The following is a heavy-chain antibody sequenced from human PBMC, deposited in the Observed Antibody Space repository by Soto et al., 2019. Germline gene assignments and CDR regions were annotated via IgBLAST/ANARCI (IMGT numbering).Heavy chain of an antibody. CDR2: IWYDGSNK. V-gene: IGHV3-33*01. J-gene: IGHJ3*02. D-gene: IGHD4-17*01. Sequence: GESLKISCAASGFTFSSYGMHWVRQAPGKGLEWVAVIWYDGSNKYYADSVKGRFTISRDNSKNTLYLQMNSLRAEDTAVYYCARGHDYGDYALDIWGQGTMVTVSS. CDR3: ARGHDYGDYALDI. CDR1: GFTFSSYG.